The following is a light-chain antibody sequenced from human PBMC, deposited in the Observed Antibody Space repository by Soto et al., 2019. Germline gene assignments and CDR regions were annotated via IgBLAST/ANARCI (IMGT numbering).Light chain of an antibody. CDR1: SSDVGGYNY. J-gene: IGLJ3*02. Sequence: QSALTQPASVSGSPGQSITISCAGTSSDVGGYNYISWYQQHPGKAPKLMIYDVSNRPSGVSNRFSGSKSGNTASLTSSGLPAEDEADYHCSSYTSSSTLGVFGGGTKVTVL. V-gene: IGLV2-14*01. CDR2: DVS. CDR3: SSYTSSSTLGV.